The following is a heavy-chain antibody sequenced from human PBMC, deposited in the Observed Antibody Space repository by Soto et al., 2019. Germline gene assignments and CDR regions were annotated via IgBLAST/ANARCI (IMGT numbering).Heavy chain of an antibody. V-gene: IGHV5-10-1*01. J-gene: IGHJ4*02. CDR2: IDPSDSQT. D-gene: IGHD3-22*01. CDR3: ARQIYDSDTGPNFQYYFDS. CDR1: GYSFAGYW. Sequence: PGESLKISCKGSGYSFAGYWITWVRQKPGKGLEWMGRIDPSDSQTYYSPSFRGHVTISATKTITTVFLQWSSLRASDTAMYYCARQIYDSDTGPNFQYYFDSWGQGTPVTVSS.